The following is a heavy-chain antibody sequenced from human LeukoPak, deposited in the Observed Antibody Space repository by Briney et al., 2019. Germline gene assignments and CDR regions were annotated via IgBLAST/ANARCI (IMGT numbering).Heavy chain of an antibody. V-gene: IGHV1-46*01. D-gene: IGHD4/OR15-4a*01. CDR2: IRPTDGST. CDR1: GYTFIYHY. CDR3: TRTINSWFDP. Sequence: ASVKISCKPSGYTFIYHYIHWVRQAPGQGLEWMGVIRPTDGSTSYAQNFQGRLSMTSDTSTSTAYMELSSLRSEDTAIYYCTRTINSWFDPWGQGTPVSVSS. J-gene: IGHJ5*02.